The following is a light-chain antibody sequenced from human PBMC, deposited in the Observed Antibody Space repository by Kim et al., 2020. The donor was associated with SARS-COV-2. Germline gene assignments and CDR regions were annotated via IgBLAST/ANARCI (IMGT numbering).Light chain of an antibody. CDR2: DAS. Sequence: SVSPGETATLSCRASQNVYSNLAGYQQKPGQAPRLLIYDASTRATDVPARFSGSGSGTEFTLTINSLQSDDFAVYYCQQYTSWLTFGGGTKVDIK. V-gene: IGKV3-15*01. CDR1: QNVYSN. J-gene: IGKJ4*01. CDR3: QQYTSWLT.